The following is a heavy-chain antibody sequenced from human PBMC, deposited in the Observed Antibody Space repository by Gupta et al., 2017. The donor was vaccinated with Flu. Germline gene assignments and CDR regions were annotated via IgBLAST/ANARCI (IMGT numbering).Heavy chain of an antibody. V-gene: IGHV3-23*01. CDR2: ISGDGETT. Sequence: NWVGHAPGKELEWVAGISGDGETTHYKQSGRGRFTISRDKCKNTVELQMDSLRAEDAAVYYCAKGPQGITMIRVSCLDPCGQGTLVTVS. J-gene: IGHJ5*02. CDR3: AKGPQGITMIRVSCLDP. D-gene: IGHD3-22*01.